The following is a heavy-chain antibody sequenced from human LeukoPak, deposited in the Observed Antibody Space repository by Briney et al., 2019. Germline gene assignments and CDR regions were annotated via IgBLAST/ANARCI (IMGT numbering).Heavy chain of an antibody. CDR1: GFTFSIYA. CDR3: GNIAYSAYDWDY. D-gene: IGHD5-12*01. V-gene: IGHV3-23*01. J-gene: IGHJ4*02. Sequence: GGSLRLSCAASGFTFSIYAMSWVRHAPGKGLEWVLTVSGSGGTTDKGGSVKGRFTTTRDNSKNPQYLQMNSLRTEDTAVYYCGNIAYSAYDWDYWGQGTLVTVSS. CDR2: VSGSGGTT.